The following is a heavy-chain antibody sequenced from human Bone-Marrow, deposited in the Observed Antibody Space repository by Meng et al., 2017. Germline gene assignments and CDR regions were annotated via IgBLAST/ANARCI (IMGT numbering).Heavy chain of an antibody. V-gene: IGHV3-74*01. CDR3: ARDVAGRGGY. CDR2: INTDGTTT. J-gene: IGHJ4*02. CDR1: GFTFSSYW. Sequence: GESLKISCVASGFTFSSYWMHWVRQTPGKGLVWVSRINTDGTTTTYADSVKGRFTISRDNAKNTLYLQMNSLRGEDTAVYYCARDVAGRGGYWGQGTLVTVSS. D-gene: IGHD1-26*01.